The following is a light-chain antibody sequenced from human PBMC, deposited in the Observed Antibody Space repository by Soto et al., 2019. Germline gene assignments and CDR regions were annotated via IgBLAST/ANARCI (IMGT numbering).Light chain of an antibody. V-gene: IGKV3-15*01. J-gene: IGKJ5*01. Sequence: EIVMTQSPATLSVSPGERFTLSCRASQNTLNNLAWYQKKPGQAPRLLIYGASTRATGLPARFSGIWSGTEFTLTLSGLQSEECAVYDGQQYNDWPITVGQGTRLEIK. CDR1: QNTLNN. CDR3: QQYNDWPIT. CDR2: GAS.